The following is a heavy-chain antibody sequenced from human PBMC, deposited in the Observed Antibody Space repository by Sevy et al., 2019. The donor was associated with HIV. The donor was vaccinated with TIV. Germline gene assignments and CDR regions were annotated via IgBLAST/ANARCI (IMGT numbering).Heavy chain of an antibody. D-gene: IGHD3-22*01. CDR3: ARDLSRNYDISGPTDY. CDR1: GFTFSSYA. CDR2: ISNDGRNK. Sequence: GGSLRLSCAASGFTFSSYAMHWVRQAPGKGLEWVAVISNDGRNKYNADSVKGRFTISRDNTKNTLYLQMNSLRAEDTAVYYCARDLSRNYDISGPTDYWGQGTLVTVSS. J-gene: IGHJ4*02. V-gene: IGHV3-30*04.